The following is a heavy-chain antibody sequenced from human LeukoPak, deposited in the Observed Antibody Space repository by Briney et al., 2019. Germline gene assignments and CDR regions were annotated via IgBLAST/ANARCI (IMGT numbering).Heavy chain of an antibody. CDR2: IYYSGST. CDR3: ARHYDSSGYWYYFDY. D-gene: IGHD3-22*01. V-gene: IGHV4-59*08. CDR1: GGSISSYY. Sequence: PSETLSLTCTVSGGSISSYYWSWIRQPPGKGLEWIGYIYYSGSTNYNPSLKSRVTISVDTSKNQFSLKLGSVTVADTAVYYCARHYDSSGYWYYFDYWGQGTLVTVSS. J-gene: IGHJ4*02.